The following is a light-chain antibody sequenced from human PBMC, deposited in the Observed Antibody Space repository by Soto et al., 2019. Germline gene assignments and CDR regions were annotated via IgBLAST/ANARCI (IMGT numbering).Light chain of an antibody. V-gene: IGKV3-20*01. CDR1: QSVSSSY. J-gene: IGKJ1*01. CDR2: GAS. CDR3: QHYGSQSWT. Sequence: EIVLTQSPGTLSLSLGEAATLSCRASQSVSSSYLAWYQQKPGQAPRLLIYGASNRATGIPDKFSASVSGTDFTLTISRREPEDFAVYYCQHYGSQSWTFGQGTKVEIK.